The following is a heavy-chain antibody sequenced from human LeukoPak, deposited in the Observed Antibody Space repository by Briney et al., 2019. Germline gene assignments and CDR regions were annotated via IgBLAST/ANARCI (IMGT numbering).Heavy chain of an antibody. J-gene: IGHJ6*03. CDR3: ARDQAQGPLRPFHYMDV. D-gene: IGHD3-16*01. Sequence: GRSLRLSCAASGFTFSSYAMHWVRQAPGKGLEWVAVISYDGSNKYYADSVKGRFTISRDNSKNTLYLQMDSLRAEDTAVYYCARDQAQGPLRPFHYMDVWGKGTTVTVSS. CDR1: GFTFSSYA. V-gene: IGHV3-30-3*01. CDR2: ISYDGSNK.